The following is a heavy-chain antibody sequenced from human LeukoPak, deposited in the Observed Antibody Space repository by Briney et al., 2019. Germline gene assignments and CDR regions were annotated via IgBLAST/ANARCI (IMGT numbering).Heavy chain of an antibody. CDR1: GFTFTSSA. CDR2: IVVGSGNT. V-gene: IGHV1-58*01. D-gene: IGHD3-9*01. Sequence: ASVKVSCKASGFTFTSSAVQWVRQARGQRLEWIGWIVVGSGNTNYAQKFQERVTITRDMSTSTAYMELSSLRSEDTAVYYCAAEGGAEILTGNYGMDVWGKGTTVTVSS. CDR3: AAEGGAEILTGNYGMDV. J-gene: IGHJ6*04.